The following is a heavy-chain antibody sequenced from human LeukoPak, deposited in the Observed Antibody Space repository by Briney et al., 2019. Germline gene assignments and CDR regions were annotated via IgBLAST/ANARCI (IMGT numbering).Heavy chain of an antibody. D-gene: IGHD3-3*01. CDR3: ARGPSLDYDFWSGYYL. CDR1: GYTFTGYY. CDR2: INPNSGGT. V-gene: IGHV1-2*02. Sequence: GASVKVSCKASGYTFTGYYMHWVRQAPGQGLEWMGWINPNSGGTNYAQKFQGRVTMTRDTSISTAYMELSRLRSDDTAVYYCARGPSLDYDFWSGYYLWGQGTLVTVSS. J-gene: IGHJ5*02.